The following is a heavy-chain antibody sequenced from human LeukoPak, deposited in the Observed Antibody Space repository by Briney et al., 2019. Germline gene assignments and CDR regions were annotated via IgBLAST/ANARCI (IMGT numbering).Heavy chain of an antibody. Sequence: ASVKVSCKASGYTFTSYDINWVRQATGQGLEWMGWMNPNSGNTGYAQKFQGRVTITRNTSISTAYMELSSLRSEDTAVYYCARGSPEALTGEGFDYWGQGTLVTVFS. D-gene: IGHD7-27*01. V-gene: IGHV1-8*03. CDR3: ARGSPEALTGEGFDY. CDR2: MNPNSGNT. CDR1: GYTFTSYD. J-gene: IGHJ4*02.